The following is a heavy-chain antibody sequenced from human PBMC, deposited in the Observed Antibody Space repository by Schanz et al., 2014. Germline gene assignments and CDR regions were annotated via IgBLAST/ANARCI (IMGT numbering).Heavy chain of an antibody. Sequence: QVYLVESGGDLVKPGGSLRLSCAASGFTFSDYYMAWIRQAPGKGLEWVSHISGSSIHKNYADSVKGRFSISRDNCETSVYLQINSLRVEDTAVYYCARFLARYQYYGVDVWGQGTTVIVSS. CDR3: ARFLARYQYYGVDV. J-gene: IGHJ6*02. CDR1: GFTFSDYY. CDR2: ISGSSIHK. D-gene: IGHD3-3*01. V-gene: IGHV3-11*05.